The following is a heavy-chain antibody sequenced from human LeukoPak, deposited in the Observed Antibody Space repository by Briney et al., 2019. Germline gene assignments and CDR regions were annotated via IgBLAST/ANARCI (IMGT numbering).Heavy chain of an antibody. CDR1: GFTVSSKY. CDR3: ARAPPADRDY. Sequence: PGGSLRLSCAASGFTVSSKYMSWVRQAAGKGMEWVSVIYSGGSTYYADSGKGGFTISTDNSKTALYLQMSTLRAEDTAVYYCARAPPADRDYWGQGTLVTVSS. V-gene: IGHV3-66*02. D-gene: IGHD5-24*01. J-gene: IGHJ4*02. CDR2: IYSGGST.